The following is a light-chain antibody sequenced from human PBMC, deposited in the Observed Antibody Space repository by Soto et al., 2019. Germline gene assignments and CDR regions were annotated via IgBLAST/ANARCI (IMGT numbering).Light chain of an antibody. V-gene: IGLV2-14*01. CDR1: SSDVGGYNY. CDR2: DVS. J-gene: IGLJ2*01. CDR3: SSYTSRSTLV. Sequence: QSVLTQPASVSGSPGQSITISCTGTSSDVGGYNYVSWYQQHPGKAPNLIIYDVSNRPSGVSNSFSGSKSGNTASLTISGLKAEEAATYSCSSYTSRSTLVFGGGTKLTVL.